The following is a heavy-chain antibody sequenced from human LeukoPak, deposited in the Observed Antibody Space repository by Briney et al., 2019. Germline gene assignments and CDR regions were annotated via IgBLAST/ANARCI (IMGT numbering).Heavy chain of an antibody. CDR1: GFTFSSYA. Sequence: GGSLRLSCAASGFTFSSYAMSWVRQAPGKGLEWVSAISGSGGSTYYADSVKGRFTISRDNSKNTLYLQMNSLRAEDTAVYYCAKDLHTYYYDSSGSFDYWGQGTLVTVSS. CDR2: ISGSGGST. CDR3: AKDLHTYYYDSSGSFDY. V-gene: IGHV3-23*01. D-gene: IGHD3-22*01. J-gene: IGHJ4*02.